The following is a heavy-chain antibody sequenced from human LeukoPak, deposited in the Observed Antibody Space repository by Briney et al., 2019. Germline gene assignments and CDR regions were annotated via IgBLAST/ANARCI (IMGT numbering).Heavy chain of an antibody. J-gene: IGHJ4*02. CDR2: ISGSGGST. V-gene: IGHV3-23*01. CDR3: AKDGLGPPPWELGGTYYFDY. Sequence: GGSLRLSCAASGFTFSSYAMSWVRQAPGKGLEWVSAISGSGGSTYYADSVKGRLTISRDNSKNTLYLQMNSLRAEDTAVYYCAKDGLGPPPWELGGTYYFDYWGQGTLVTVSS. D-gene: IGHD1-26*01. CDR1: GFTFSSYA.